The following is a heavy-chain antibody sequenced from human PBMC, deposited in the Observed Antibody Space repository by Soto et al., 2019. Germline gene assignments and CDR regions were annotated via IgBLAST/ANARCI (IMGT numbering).Heavy chain of an antibody. Sequence: QVQLVQSGAEVKKPGASVKVSCKASGYTFTTYDINWVRQATGQGLEWMGWMNPNSGNTGYAQKFQGRVTMTRNTSISTAYMELSSLISEDTALYYCARGLRRRGVLLANWGQGTMVTVSS. D-gene: IGHD3-16*01. CDR2: MNPNSGNT. CDR1: GYTFTTYD. CDR3: ARGLRRRGVLLAN. J-gene: IGHJ3*01. V-gene: IGHV1-8*01.